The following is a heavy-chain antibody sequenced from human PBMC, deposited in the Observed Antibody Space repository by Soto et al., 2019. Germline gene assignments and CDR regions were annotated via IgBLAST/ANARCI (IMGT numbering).Heavy chain of an antibody. CDR1: GGSISSGGYY. Sequence: QVQLQESGPGLVKPSQTLSLTCTVSGGSISSGGYYWSWIRQHPGKGLEWIVYIYYSGSTYYNPSLKSRVTISVDTSKNQFSLKLSSVTAADTAVYYCARGDLITMVRGVSSVFDYWGQGTLVTVSS. V-gene: IGHV4-31*03. J-gene: IGHJ4*02. CDR3: ARGDLITMVRGVSSVFDY. CDR2: IYYSGST. D-gene: IGHD3-10*01.